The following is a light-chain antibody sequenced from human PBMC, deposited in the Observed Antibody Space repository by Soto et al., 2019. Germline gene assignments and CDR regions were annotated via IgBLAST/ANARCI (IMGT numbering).Light chain of an antibody. V-gene: IGKV1-39*01. CDR1: QSISSY. CDR2: GAS. Sequence: DIQMTQSPSSLSASVGDRVTITCRASQSISSYLNWYKQKXGKAPTXXRYGASSLHRGVPSRFSGSGSGTDFTLTISSLKPEDFATYSCQQSFSTLWTFGQGTKVDIK. CDR3: QQSFSTLWT. J-gene: IGKJ1*01.